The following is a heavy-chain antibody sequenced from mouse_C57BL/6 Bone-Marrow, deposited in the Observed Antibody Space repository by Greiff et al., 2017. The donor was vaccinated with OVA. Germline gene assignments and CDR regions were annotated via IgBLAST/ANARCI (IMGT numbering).Heavy chain of an antibody. CDR3: ARWRLGEAWFAY. D-gene: IGHD4-1*01. Sequence: QVQLKQSGAELARPGASVKLSCKASGYTFTSYGISWVKQRTGQGLEWIGEIYPRSGNTYYNEKFKGKATLTADKSSSTAYMELRSLTSEDSAVYFCARWRLGEAWFAYWGQGTLVTVSA. CDR1: GYTFTSYG. V-gene: IGHV1-81*01. J-gene: IGHJ3*01. CDR2: IYPRSGNT.